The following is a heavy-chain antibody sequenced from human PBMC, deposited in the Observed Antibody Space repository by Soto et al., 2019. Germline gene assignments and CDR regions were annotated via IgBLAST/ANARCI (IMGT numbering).Heavy chain of an antibody. CDR2: ITPIFGPA. J-gene: IGHJ4*02. CDR3: ARVYHYDSSGYYYRYYFDY. D-gene: IGHD3-22*01. Sequence: GGSVEGSCKGSGGTFSSYGFSWVGEGPGQGVDWMGGITPIFGPANYAQKFQGRVTITADESTSTAYMELSSLRPEDTAVYYCARVYHYDSSGYYYRYYFDYWGQGTLVTLSS. V-gene: IGHV1-69*01. CDR1: GGTFSSYG.